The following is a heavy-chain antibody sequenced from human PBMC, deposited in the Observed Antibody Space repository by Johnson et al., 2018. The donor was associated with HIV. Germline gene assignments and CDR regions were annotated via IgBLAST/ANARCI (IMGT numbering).Heavy chain of an antibody. J-gene: IGHJ3*02. CDR2: IRYDGSNK. CDR1: GFTFSTYG. V-gene: IGHV3-30*02. Sequence: QLVESGGGLVQPGGSLRLSCAASGFTFSTYGMHWVRQAPGKGLEWVAFIRYDGSNKYYADSVKGRFTISRDNSKNTLYLQMNSLRAEDTAVYYCAKDLSDSSGYHDAFDIWGQGTMVTVSS. D-gene: IGHD3-22*01. CDR3: AKDLSDSSGYHDAFDI.